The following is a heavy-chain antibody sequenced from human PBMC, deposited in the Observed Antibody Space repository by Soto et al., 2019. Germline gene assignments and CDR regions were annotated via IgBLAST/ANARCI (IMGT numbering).Heavy chain of an antibody. J-gene: IGHJ4*02. Sequence: PSETLSLTCAVSGGSISSSNWWSWVRQPPGKGLEWIGEIYHSGSTNYNPSLKSRVTISVDKSKNQFSLRVSSVTVADTTVYYCARAGYYDSCGYLDYSGQGTLVTVSS. CDR1: GGSISSSNW. V-gene: IGHV4-4*02. CDR2: IYHSGST. D-gene: IGHD3-22*01. CDR3: ARAGYYDSCGYLDY.